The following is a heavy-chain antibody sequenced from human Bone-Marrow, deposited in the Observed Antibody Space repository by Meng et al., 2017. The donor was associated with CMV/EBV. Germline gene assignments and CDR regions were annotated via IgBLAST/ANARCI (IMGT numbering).Heavy chain of an antibody. J-gene: IGHJ4*02. CDR1: GGSISSYY. D-gene: IGHD5-18*01. Sequence: SETLSLTCTVSGGSISSYYWSWIRQPPGKGLEWIGYIYYSGSTNYNPSLKSRVTISVDTSKNQFSLKLSSVTAADTAVYYCAREGGYNYGWYYFDYWGQGTLVTVSS. V-gene: IGHV4-59*01. CDR3: AREGGYNYGWYYFDY. CDR2: IYYSGST.